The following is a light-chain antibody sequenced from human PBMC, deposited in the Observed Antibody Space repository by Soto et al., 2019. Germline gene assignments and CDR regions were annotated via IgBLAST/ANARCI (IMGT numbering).Light chain of an antibody. CDR3: QQLNSFPPLFT. CDR1: QGISTY. V-gene: IGKV1-9*01. CDR2: GAS. Sequence: DIQLTQSPSFLSASVGDRVTITCRASQGISTYLAWYQQRPGEPPELLIYGASTLRSGVASRFSGSGSGTEFTLTISSLQPEDFATYFCQQLNSFPPLFTFGPGTKVDNK. J-gene: IGKJ3*01.